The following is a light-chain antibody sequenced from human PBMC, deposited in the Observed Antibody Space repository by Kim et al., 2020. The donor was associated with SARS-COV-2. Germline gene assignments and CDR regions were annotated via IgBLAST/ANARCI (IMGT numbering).Light chain of an antibody. CDR2: DNN. V-gene: IGLV1-51*01. CDR3: GTWDSSLSAGV. Sequence: GQKVTISCSGSSSNIGNNYVSWYQQLPGTAPKLLIYDNNKRPSGIPDRFSGSKSGTSATLGITELQTGDEADYYCGTWDSSLSAGVFGGGTQLTVL. CDR1: SSNIGNNY. J-gene: IGLJ3*02.